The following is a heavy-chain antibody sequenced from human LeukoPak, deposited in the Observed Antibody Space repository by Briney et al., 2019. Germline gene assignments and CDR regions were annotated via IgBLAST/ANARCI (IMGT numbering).Heavy chain of an antibody. Sequence: GGSLRLSCAASGFTFSTYVMKWVRQAPGKGLAWVSSIDSGGSYIYYADSVKGRFTISRDNAKNSLYLQMNSLRAEDTAVYYCARETSGNYYFDSWGQGTLVTVSS. CDR1: GFTFSTYV. V-gene: IGHV3-21*01. CDR3: ARETSGNYYFDS. D-gene: IGHD1-26*01. J-gene: IGHJ4*02. CDR2: IDSGGSYI.